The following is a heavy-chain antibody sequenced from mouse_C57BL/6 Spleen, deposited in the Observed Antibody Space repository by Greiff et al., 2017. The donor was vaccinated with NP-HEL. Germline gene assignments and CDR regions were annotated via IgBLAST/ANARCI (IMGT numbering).Heavy chain of an antibody. CDR2: IYPGDGDT. D-gene: IGHD1-1*01. Sequence: VQGVESGPELVKPGASVKISCKASGYAFSSSWMNWVKQRPGKGLEWIGRIYPGDGDTNYNGKFKGKATLTADKSSSTAYFCARTPLITTVVNWYFDVWGTGTTVTVSS. V-gene: IGHV1-82*01. J-gene: IGHJ1*03. CDR1: GYAFSSSW. CDR3: DV.